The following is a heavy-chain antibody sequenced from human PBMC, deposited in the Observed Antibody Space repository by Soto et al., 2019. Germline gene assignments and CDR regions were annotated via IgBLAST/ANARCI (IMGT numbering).Heavy chain of an antibody. D-gene: IGHD2-2*01. CDR2: ISGSGDNT. Sequence: GSLRLSCAASGFTVSSYAMSWVRQAPGKGLEWVSGISGSGDNTYYADSVKGRFTISMDSSKNTLNLQMNSLRAEDTAVYYCAKDRLPSATTEFSGAWGQGTKVTISS. CDR3: AKDRLPSATTEFSGA. CDR1: GFTVSSYA. V-gene: IGHV3-23*01. J-gene: IGHJ5*02.